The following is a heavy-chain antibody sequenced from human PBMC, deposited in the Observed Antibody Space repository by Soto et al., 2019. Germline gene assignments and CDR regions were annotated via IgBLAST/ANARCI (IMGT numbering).Heavy chain of an antibody. Sequence: ASVKVSCKXSGYTFTSYYMHWVRQAPGQGLEWMGIINPSGGSTSYAQKFQGRVTMTRDTSTSTVYMELSSLRSEDTAVYYCARDRVVPAASIYYGMDVWGQGTTVTVSS. V-gene: IGHV1-46*01. CDR2: INPSGGST. CDR1: GYTFTSYY. CDR3: ARDRVVPAASIYYGMDV. D-gene: IGHD2-2*01. J-gene: IGHJ6*02.